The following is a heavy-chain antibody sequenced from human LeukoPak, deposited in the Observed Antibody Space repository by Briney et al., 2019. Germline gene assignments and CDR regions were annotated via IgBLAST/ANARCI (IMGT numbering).Heavy chain of an antibody. Sequence: GGSLRLSCAAPGFMFHDYAIHWVRQAPGKGLEWVSLISGDGGSTFYADSVKGRFTISRDNSKNTLYLQMNSLRAEDTAVYYCARDSYGMDVWGQGTTVTVSS. J-gene: IGHJ6*02. CDR1: GFMFHDYA. V-gene: IGHV3-43*02. CDR2: ISGDGGST. CDR3: ARDSYGMDV.